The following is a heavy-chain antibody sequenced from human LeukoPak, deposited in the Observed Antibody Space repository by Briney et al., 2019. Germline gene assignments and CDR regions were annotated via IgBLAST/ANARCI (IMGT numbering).Heavy chain of an antibody. Sequence: SETLSLTCTVSGVSISRHFWSWIRQPPGKGLEWIGYIYYSGSTNYNPSLRDRVTISLDTSNNQFSLDLMYVTATDAAVSYCARHGKRWFGEYPRPYKWFDLWGQGALVSVSS. V-gene: IGHV4-59*08. CDR2: IYYSGST. J-gene: IGHJ5*02. D-gene: IGHD3-10*01. CDR3: ARHGKRWFGEYPRPYKWFDL. CDR1: GVSISRHF.